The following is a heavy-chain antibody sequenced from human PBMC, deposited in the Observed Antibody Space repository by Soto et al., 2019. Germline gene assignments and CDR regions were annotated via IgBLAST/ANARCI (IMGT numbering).Heavy chain of an antibody. CDR1: GYTFTSCG. Sequence: ASVKVSCMASGYTFTSCGISCVRQAPGQGLEWMGWISAYNGNTNYAQKLQGRVTMTTDTSTSTAYMELRSLRSDDTAVYYCARRPAAFTGWFDPWGQGTLVTVSS. CDR3: ARRPAAFTGWFDP. D-gene: IGHD2-2*01. J-gene: IGHJ5*02. V-gene: IGHV1-18*04. CDR2: ISAYNGNT.